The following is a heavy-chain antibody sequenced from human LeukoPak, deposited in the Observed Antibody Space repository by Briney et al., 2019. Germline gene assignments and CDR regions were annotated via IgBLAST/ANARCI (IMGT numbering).Heavy chain of an antibody. CDR2: ISAYNGNT. V-gene: IGHV1-18*01. CDR3: ASGLNRDGYNYYYFDY. J-gene: IGHJ4*02. Sequence: GASVKVSCKASGYTFTSYGISWVRQAPGQGLEWMGWISAYNGNTNYAQKLQGRVTMTTDTSTSTAYMELRSLRSDDTAVYYCASGLNRDGYNYYYFDYWGQGTLVTVSS. CDR1: GYTFTSYG. D-gene: IGHD5-24*01.